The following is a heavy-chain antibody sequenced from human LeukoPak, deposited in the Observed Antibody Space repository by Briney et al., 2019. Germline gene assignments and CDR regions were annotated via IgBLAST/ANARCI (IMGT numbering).Heavy chain of an antibody. V-gene: IGHV4-39*01. J-gene: IGHJ4*02. CDR3: ARHCSGGTCYSDFDY. CDR2: IFYTGRT. CDR1: GGPISSSGYY. D-gene: IGHD2-15*01. Sequence: KPSETLSLICTVSGGPISSSGYYWGWIRQPPGKGLEWNVSIFYTGRTYYNPSLKSRVTISVATSKNQLSLKLNSVTAADTAVYYCARHCSGGTCYSDFDYWGQGTLVTVSS.